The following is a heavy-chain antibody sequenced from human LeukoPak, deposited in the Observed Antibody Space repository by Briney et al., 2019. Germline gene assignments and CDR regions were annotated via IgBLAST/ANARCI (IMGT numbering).Heavy chain of an antibody. V-gene: IGHV3-30*18. CDR2: ISYDGSNK. CDR1: GFTFSSYG. D-gene: IGHD1-1*01. CDR3: AKDRTGDYMDV. Sequence: PGRSLRLSCAASGFTFSSYGMHWVRQAPGKGLEWVAVISYDGSNKYCADSVKGRFTISRDNSKNTLYLQMNSLRAEDTAVYYCAKDRTGDYMDVWGKGTTVTVSS. J-gene: IGHJ6*03.